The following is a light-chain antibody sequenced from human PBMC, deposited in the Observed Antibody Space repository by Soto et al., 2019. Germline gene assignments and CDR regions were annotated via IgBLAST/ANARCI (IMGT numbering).Light chain of an antibody. Sequence: QSALTQPPSASGSPGQSVTISCSGTSSDVGGYNYVSWYQQHPDKAPKLMIYEVSKRPSGVPDRFSGSKSGNTAFLTVSGLQAEDEADYYCSSYGGSNNLIFGGGTKLTVL. CDR2: EVS. V-gene: IGLV2-8*01. J-gene: IGLJ2*01. CDR1: SSDVGGYNY. CDR3: SSYGGSNNLI.